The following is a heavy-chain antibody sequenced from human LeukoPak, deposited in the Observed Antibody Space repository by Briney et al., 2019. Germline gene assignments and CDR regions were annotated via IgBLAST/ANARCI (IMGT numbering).Heavy chain of an antibody. CDR1: GFTVSSNY. Sequence: NPGGSLRLSCAASGFTVSSNYMSWIRQAPGKGLEWVSYISSSGSTIYYADSVKGRFTISRDNSKNTLYLQMNSLRAEDTAVYYCAKDGATITFGGVIVTNDAFDIWGQGTMVTVSS. J-gene: IGHJ3*02. CDR3: AKDGATITFGGVIVTNDAFDI. V-gene: IGHV3-11*04. D-gene: IGHD3-16*02. CDR2: ISSSGSTI.